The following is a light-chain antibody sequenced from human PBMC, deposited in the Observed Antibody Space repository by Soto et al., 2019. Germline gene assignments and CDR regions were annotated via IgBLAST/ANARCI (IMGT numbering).Light chain of an antibody. J-gene: IGLJ2*01. CDR3: SSYAGSNNFGVV. V-gene: IGLV2-8*01. CDR2: EVS. Sequence: QSALTQPHSASGSPGQSVTISCTGTSSDVGGYNYVSWYQQHPGKAPKLMIYEVSKRPSGVPDRFAGSKSGNTASLTVSGLEAEDEADYYCSSYAGSNNFGVVFGGGTKVTVL. CDR1: SSDVGGYNY.